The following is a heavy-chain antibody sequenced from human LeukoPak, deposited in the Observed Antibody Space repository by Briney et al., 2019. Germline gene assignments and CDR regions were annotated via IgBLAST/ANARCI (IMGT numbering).Heavy chain of an antibody. Sequence: ASVKVSCKASGYTFTSYYMHWVRQAPGQGLEWMGIINPSGGSTSYAQKFQGRVTMTRDTSTSTVYMELSSLRSEDTAVYYCAREGCSGGSCYLYFDYWGQGTLVTVSS. J-gene: IGHJ4*02. CDR3: AREGCSGGSCYLYFDY. V-gene: IGHV1-46*01. D-gene: IGHD2-15*01. CDR1: GYTFTSYY. CDR2: INPSGGST.